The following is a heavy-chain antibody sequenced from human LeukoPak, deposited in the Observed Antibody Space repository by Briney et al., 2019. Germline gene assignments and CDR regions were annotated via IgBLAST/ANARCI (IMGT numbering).Heavy chain of an antibody. CDR1: GGSISSSSYY. CDR3: ARDTAVAGQPVDFQH. CDR2: IYYSGST. V-gene: IGHV4-39*07. Sequence: PSETLSLTCTVSGGSISSSSYYWGWIRQPPGKGLEWIGSIYYSGSTYHNPSLKSRVTISVDTSKNQFSLKLSSVTAADTAVYYCARDTAVAGQPVDFQHWGQGTLVTVSS. J-gene: IGHJ1*01. D-gene: IGHD6-19*01.